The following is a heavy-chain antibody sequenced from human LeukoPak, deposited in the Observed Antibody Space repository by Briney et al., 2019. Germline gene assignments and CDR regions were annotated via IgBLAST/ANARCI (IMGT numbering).Heavy chain of an antibody. CDR3: AKAAAAPGFDF. CDR1: GFTSSSYA. J-gene: IGHJ4*02. CDR2: VSGSGDRM. V-gene: IGHV3-23*01. Sequence: GGSLRLSCAASGFTSSSYALNWVHQAPGQGLEWVATVSGSGDRMYHADSVKGRFTISRDDSKNTIYLQMNSLRAEDTALYYCAKAAAAPGFDFWGQGTLVTVSS. D-gene: IGHD6-13*01.